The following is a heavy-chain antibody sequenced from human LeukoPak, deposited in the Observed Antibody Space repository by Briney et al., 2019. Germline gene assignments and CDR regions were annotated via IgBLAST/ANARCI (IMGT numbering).Heavy chain of an antibody. D-gene: IGHD2-15*01. CDR3: ARDMEGSWDAFEI. CDR1: GFTFSSYS. V-gene: IGHV3-21*01. J-gene: IGHJ3*02. Sequence: GGSLRLSCAASGFTFSSYSMNWVRQAPGKGLEWVSSISSSSSYIYYADSVKGRFTISRDSAKNSLYLQMNSLRAEDSTVDYCARDMEGSWDAFEIWGPREIVTVSS. CDR2: ISSSSSYI.